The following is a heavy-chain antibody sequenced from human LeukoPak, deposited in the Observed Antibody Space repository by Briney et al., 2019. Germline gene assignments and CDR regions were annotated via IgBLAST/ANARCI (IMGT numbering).Heavy chain of an antibody. CDR2: IWYDGSNK. Sequence: GGSLRLSCAASGFTFSSYGMHWVRQAPGKGLEWVAAIWYDGSNKYYADSVKGRFTISRDNSKNTLYLQMNSLRVEDTAVSYCASYVLGDAFLIWGQETMVTVSS. D-gene: IGHD3-3*02. CDR3: ASYVLGDAFLI. CDR1: GFTFSSYG. J-gene: IGHJ3*02. V-gene: IGHV3-33*01.